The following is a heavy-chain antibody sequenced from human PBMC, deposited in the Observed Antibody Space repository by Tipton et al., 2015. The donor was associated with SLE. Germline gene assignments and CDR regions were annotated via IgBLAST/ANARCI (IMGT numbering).Heavy chain of an antibody. CDR1: GGSFSGYY. D-gene: IGHD2-8*01. CDR3: ARHDTNYGRNWFDP. Sequence: TLSLTCAVYGGSFSGYYWSWIRQPPGKGLEWIGEINHSGSTNYNASLKSRVTISVDTSKNQFSLKLSSVTAADTAVYYCARHDTNYGRNWFDPWGQGTLVTVSS. V-gene: IGHV4-34*01. J-gene: IGHJ5*02. CDR2: INHSGST.